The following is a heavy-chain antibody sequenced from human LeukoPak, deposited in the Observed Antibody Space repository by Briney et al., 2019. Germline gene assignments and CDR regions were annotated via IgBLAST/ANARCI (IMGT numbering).Heavy chain of an antibody. Sequence: GGSLRLSCAASGFTLSSHSMNWVRQAPGKGLEWVANIKQDGSETYCVDSVKGRFTISRDNAKNSLYLQMNSLRDEDTAVYYCARGGSGYSYGKIDSWGQGILVTVSS. CDR2: IKQDGSET. D-gene: IGHD5-18*01. V-gene: IGHV3-7*01. CDR1: GFTLSSHS. J-gene: IGHJ4*02. CDR3: ARGGSGYSYGKIDS.